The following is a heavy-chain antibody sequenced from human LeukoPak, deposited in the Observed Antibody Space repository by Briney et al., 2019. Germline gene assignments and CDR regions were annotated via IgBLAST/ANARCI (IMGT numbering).Heavy chain of an antibody. CDR3: AKELGGYGGNLWPDY. CDR2: IAYDGSKK. D-gene: IGHD4-23*01. J-gene: IGHJ4*02. V-gene: IGHV3-30*04. CDR1: GFTFSSYA. Sequence: PGGSLRLSCAASGFTFSSYAMHWVRQAPGKGLEWVAVIAYDGSKKYYADSVKGRFTPSRDNSKNTLYLQMNSLRAEDTAVYYCAKELGGYGGNLWPDYWGQGTLVTVSS.